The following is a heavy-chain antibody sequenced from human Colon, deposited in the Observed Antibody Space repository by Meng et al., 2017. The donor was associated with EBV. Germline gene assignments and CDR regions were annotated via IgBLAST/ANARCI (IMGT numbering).Heavy chain of an antibody. J-gene: IGHJ4*02. V-gene: IGHV4-4*02. Sequence: QGTLQESGPGLGKPSGTLFLTCGVFGVYISSNIRWTGVRQPPGKGLEWIGDIDDSGSTNYNPSLNSRISISLDKSKNHFSLKVNSVTAADTAVYYCARGKQDAWELLAYWGQGALVTVFS. CDR2: IDDSGST. CDR3: ARGKQDAWELLAY. D-gene: IGHD1-26*01. CDR1: GVYISSNIR.